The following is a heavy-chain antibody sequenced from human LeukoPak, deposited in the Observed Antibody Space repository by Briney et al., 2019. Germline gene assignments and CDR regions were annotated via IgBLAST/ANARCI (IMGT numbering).Heavy chain of an antibody. D-gene: IGHD3-10*01. Sequence: PSETLSLTCRVSGASINSGSNYWGWIRQPPGKTLEWIGSIYSSGSTYYNPSLKSRVIIMIDTPKDHFSLTLSSVTAADTAVYYCARSDGYGLVGIWGQGTMVTVSS. CDR2: IYSSGST. CDR1: GASINSGSNY. CDR3: ARSDGYGLVGI. V-gene: IGHV4-39*07. J-gene: IGHJ3*02.